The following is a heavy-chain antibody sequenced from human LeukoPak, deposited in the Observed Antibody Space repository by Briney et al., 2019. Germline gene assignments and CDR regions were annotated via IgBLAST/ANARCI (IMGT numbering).Heavy chain of an antibody. D-gene: IGHD6-13*01. CDR3: ARDPIAAAGSLDY. CDR2: IWYDGSNK. CDR1: GFTFSSYG. J-gene: IGHJ4*02. V-gene: IGHV3-33*08. Sequence: QPGGSLRLSCAASGFTFSSYGMHWVRQAPGKGLEWVAVIWYDGSNKYYADSVKGRFTISRDNFKNTLYLQMNSLRAEDTAVYYCARDPIAAAGSLDYWGQGTLVTVSS.